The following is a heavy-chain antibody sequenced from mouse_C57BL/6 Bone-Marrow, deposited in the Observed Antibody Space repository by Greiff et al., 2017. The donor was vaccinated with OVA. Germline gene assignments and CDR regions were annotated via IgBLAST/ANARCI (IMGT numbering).Heavy chain of an antibody. CDR1: GYTFTSYW. Sequence: QVQLQQPGAELVKPGASVKLSCKASGYTFTSYWMHWVKQRPGQGLEWIGMIHPNSGSTNYNEKFKSKATLTVDKSSSTAYMQLSSLTSEDSAVYYCARLEISVPWFAYWGQGTLVTVSA. J-gene: IGHJ3*01. CDR2: IHPNSGST. CDR3: ARLEISVPWFAY. V-gene: IGHV1-64*01.